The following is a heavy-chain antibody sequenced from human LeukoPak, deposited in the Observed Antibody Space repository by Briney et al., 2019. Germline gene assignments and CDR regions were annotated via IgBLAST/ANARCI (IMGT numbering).Heavy chain of an antibody. CDR1: GSSISSGGYY. Sequence: PSETLSLTCTVSGSSISSGGYYWSWIRQPPGKGLEWIGYIYHSGSTYYNPSLKSRVTISVDRSKNQFSLKLSSVTAADTAVYYCGGYSSSSAAFDIWGQGTMVTVSS. V-gene: IGHV4-30-2*01. J-gene: IGHJ3*02. CDR2: IYHSGST. CDR3: GGYSSSSAAFDI. D-gene: IGHD6-6*01.